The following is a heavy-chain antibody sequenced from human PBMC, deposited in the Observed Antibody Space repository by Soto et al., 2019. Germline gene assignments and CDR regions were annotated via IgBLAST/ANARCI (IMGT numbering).Heavy chain of an antibody. J-gene: IGHJ4*02. CDR3: ARVPYDFWSGYYTGRAVSFDY. V-gene: IGHV1-2*02. Sequence: ASVKVSCKASGYTFTGYYMHWVRQAPGQGLEWMGWINPNSGGTNYAQKLQGRVTMTTDTSTSTAYMELRSLRSDDTAVYYCARVPYDFWSGYYTGRAVSFDYWGQGTLVTVSS. CDR2: INPNSGGT. CDR1: GYTFTGYY. D-gene: IGHD3-3*01.